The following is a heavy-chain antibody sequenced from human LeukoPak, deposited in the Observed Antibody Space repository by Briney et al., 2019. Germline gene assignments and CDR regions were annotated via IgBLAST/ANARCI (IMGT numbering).Heavy chain of an antibody. D-gene: IGHD6-6*01. Sequence: GESLQISCKGSGYIFTSYWITWVRQLPGKGVEWMGMIDPTDSYTNYSPSFQGHVTISTDKSISTAYLHWTSLKASDTAIYYCARRGRSSSNFDFWGQGTLVTVSS. CDR2: IDPTDSYT. CDR1: GYIFTSYW. V-gene: IGHV5-10-1*01. J-gene: IGHJ4*02. CDR3: ARRGRSSSNFDF.